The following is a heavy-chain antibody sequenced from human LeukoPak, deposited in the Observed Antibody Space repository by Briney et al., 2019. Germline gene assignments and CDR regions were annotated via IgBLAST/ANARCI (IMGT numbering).Heavy chain of an antibody. Sequence: PSETLSLTCAVYGGSFSGYYWSWIRQPPGKGLEWIGEINHSGSTNYNPSLKSRVTISVDTSKNQFSLKLSSVTAADTAVYYCARDEGYGDGAFDIWGQGTMVTVSS. V-gene: IGHV4-34*01. CDR1: GGSFSGYY. CDR3: ARDEGYGDGAFDI. D-gene: IGHD4-17*01. CDR2: INHSGST. J-gene: IGHJ3*02.